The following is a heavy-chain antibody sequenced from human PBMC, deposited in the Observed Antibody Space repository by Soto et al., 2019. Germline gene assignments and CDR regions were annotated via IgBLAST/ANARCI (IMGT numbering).Heavy chain of an antibody. CDR1: GYTFTSYG. CDR3: GRGGCGGTPEQGGKKYYNYRDV. CDR2: ISAYNGNT. D-gene: IGHD2-21*01. V-gene: IGHV1-18*01. J-gene: IGHJ6*03. Sequence: GASVKVSCKSSGYTFTSYGISWVRQAPGQGLEWMGWISAYNGNTNYAQKLQGRVTMTTDTSTSTAYMELRSLRSDDTAVYYCGRGGCGGTPEQGGKKYYNYRDVGGKGTTVPVSS.